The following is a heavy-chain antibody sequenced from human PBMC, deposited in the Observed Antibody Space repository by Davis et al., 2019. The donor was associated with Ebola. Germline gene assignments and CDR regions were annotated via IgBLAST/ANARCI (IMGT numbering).Heavy chain of an antibody. Sequence: SVKVSCKASGGTFSSYAISWVRQAPGQGLEWMGGIIPIFGTANYAQKFQGRVTITADESTSTAYMELSSLRSEDTAVYYCAVYDSSGSTYYYYYMDVWGKGTTVTVSS. CDR3: AVYDSSGSTYYYYYMDV. CDR2: IIPIFGTA. J-gene: IGHJ6*03. CDR1: GGTFSSYA. D-gene: IGHD3-22*01. V-gene: IGHV1-69*13.